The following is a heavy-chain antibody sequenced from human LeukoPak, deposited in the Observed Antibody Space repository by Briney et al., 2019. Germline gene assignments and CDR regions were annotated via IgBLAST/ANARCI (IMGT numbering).Heavy chain of an antibody. D-gene: IGHD2-21*02. CDR1: GFTFSSYS. Sequence: GGSLRLSCAASGFTFSSYSMKWVRQAPGKGLEWVSYISSSSSTIYYADSVKGRFNISRDNAKNSLYLQMNSLRAEDTAVYYCARDGTEVVVTAFRYWGQGTLVTVSS. V-gene: IGHV3-48*01. CDR3: ARDGTEVVVTAFRY. CDR2: ISSSSSTI. J-gene: IGHJ4*02.